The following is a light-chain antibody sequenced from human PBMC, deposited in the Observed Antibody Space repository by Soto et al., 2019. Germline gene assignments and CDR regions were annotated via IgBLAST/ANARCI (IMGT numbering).Light chain of an antibody. CDR2: GAS. V-gene: IGKV3-15*01. Sequence: EILMTQSPPTLSLSPGERATLSCRASQTIYTNLAWYQQKTGQAPRLLIYGASTRATGIPVRFSGSGSGTEFTLTISSLQSEDFAVYYCQQRSNWPPSLTFGGGTKVEIK. CDR3: QQRSNWPPSLT. CDR1: QTIYTN. J-gene: IGKJ4*01.